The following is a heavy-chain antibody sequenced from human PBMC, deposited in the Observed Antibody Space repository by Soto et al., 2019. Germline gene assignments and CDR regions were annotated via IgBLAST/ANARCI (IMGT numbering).Heavy chain of an antibody. D-gene: IGHD3-10*01. J-gene: IGHJ6*02. CDR3: ARALAGSGFGYYGMDV. Sequence: EVQLVESGGGLVQPGGSLRLSCAASGFTFSSYWMSWVRQAPGKGLEWVANIKQDGSEKYYVDSVKGRFTISRDNAKNLLYLQMNSLRAEDTAVYYCARALAGSGFGYYGMDVWGQGTTVTVSS. CDR2: IKQDGSEK. CDR1: GFTFSSYW. V-gene: IGHV3-7*01.